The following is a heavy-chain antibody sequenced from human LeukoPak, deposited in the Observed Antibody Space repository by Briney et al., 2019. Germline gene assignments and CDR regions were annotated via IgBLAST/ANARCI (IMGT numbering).Heavy chain of an antibody. CDR1: GFTFSSYG. CDR2: LWYDGSNK. J-gene: IGHJ6*02. CDR3: ARERWLQSPYYYYGMDV. D-gene: IGHD5-24*01. Sequence: HSGRSLRLACAASGFTFSSYGMHWASQDPGKGLEWVSFLWYDGSNKYYADSVKGRFTISRDNSKNTLYLQMNSMRAEDTAVYYCARERWLQSPYYYYGMDVWGQGTTVTVSS. V-gene: IGHV3-33*01.